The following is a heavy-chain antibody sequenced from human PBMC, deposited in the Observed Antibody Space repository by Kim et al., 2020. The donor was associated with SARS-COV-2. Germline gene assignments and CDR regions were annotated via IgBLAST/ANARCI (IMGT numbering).Heavy chain of an antibody. J-gene: IGHJ4*02. CDR1: GFTFSSYG. CDR2: IWYDGSNK. D-gene: IGHD6-13*01. V-gene: IGHV3-33*06. Sequence: GGSLRLSCAASGFTFSSYGMHWVRQAPGKGLEWVAVIWYDGSNKYYADSVKGRFTISRDNSKNTLYLQMNSLRAEDTAVYYCAKTALAGSFDYWGQGTLVTVSS. CDR3: AKTALAGSFDY.